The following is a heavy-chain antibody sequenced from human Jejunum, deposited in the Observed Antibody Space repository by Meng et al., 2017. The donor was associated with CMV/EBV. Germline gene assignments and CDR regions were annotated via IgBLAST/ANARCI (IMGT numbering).Heavy chain of an antibody. D-gene: IGHD3-10*01. CDR3: AKSRGHWQFDL. J-gene: IGHJ2*01. CDR1: GLTFSTDG. CDR2: IGSSGIT. V-gene: IGHV3-23*01. Sequence: CAAAGLTFSTDGMSWVRQAPGKGPEWVSHIGSSGITNYADSVEGRFTISRDNSKNTLYLQMNSLRAEDTAVYYCAKSRGHWQFDLWGRGTLVTSPQ.